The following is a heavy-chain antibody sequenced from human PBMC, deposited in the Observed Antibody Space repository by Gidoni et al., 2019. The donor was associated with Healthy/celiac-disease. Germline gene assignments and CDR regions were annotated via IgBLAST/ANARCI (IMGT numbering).Heavy chain of an antibody. CDR1: GGSISSSSYY. V-gene: IGHV4-39*01. CDR2: IYYSGST. D-gene: IGHD3-10*01. CDR3: ASTKYVYYGSGYRPYGMDV. J-gene: IGHJ6*02. Sequence: QLQLQESGPGLVKPSETLSLTCTVSGGSISSSSYYWGWIRQPPGKGLEWIGSIYYSGSTYYNPSLKSRVTISVDTSKNQFSLKLSSVTAADTAVYYCASTKYVYYGSGYRPYGMDVWGQGTTVTVSS.